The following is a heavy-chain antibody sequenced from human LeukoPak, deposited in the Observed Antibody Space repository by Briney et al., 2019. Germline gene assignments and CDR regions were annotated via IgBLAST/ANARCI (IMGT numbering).Heavy chain of an antibody. CDR3: ARHSTPFYSSGWEGWFDP. CDR1: GGTFSSYA. Sequence: SVKVSCKASGGTFSSYAISWVRQAPGQGLEWMEGIIPIFGTANYAQKFQGRVTITTDESTSTAYMELSSLRSEDTAVYYCARHSTPFYSSGWEGWFDPWGQGTLVTVSS. V-gene: IGHV1-69*05. CDR2: IIPIFGTA. J-gene: IGHJ5*02. D-gene: IGHD6-19*01.